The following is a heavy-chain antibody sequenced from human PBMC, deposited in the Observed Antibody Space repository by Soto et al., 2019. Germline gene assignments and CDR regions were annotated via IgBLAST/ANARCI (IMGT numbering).Heavy chain of an antibody. CDR1: GYSFTSYW. D-gene: IGHD2-2*01. V-gene: IGHV5-10-1*01. J-gene: IGHJ5*02. Sequence: PGESLKISCKGSGYSFTSYWISWVRQMPGKGLEWMGRIDPSDSYTNYSPSFQGHVTISADKSISTAYLQWSSLKASDTAMYYCARLGCSSTSCYGWFDPWGQGTPVTVSS. CDR2: IDPSDSYT. CDR3: ARLGCSSTSCYGWFDP.